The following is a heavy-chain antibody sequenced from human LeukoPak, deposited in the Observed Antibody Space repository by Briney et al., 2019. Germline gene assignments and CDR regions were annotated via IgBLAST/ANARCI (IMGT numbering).Heavy chain of an antibody. CDR2: IKQDGSEK. J-gene: IGHJ6*01. V-gene: IGHV3-7*03. CDR1: GFTFSSYW. Sequence: PGGSLRLSCAAYGFTFSSYWMSWVRQAPGKGLEWVANIKQDGSEKYYVDSVKGRFTTSRDNAKNSLYLQMNSLRAEDTAVYYCARVGSSGXYPDYXXXXGMXVWG. CDR3: ARVGSSGXYPDYXXXXGMXV. D-gene: IGHD6-19*01.